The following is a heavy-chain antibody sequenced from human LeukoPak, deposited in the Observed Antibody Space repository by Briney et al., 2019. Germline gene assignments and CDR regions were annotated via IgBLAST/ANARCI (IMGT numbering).Heavy chain of an antibody. CDR2: IRYDGSNK. D-gene: IGHD3-22*01. J-gene: IGHJ3*02. CDR1: GFTFSSYG. CDR3: AKGSQTSSGYSNGPHAFDI. Sequence: GGSLRLSCAASGFTFSSYGMHWVGQAPGKGLEWVAFIRYDGSNKYYADSGKGRFTISRDNSKNTLYLQMNSLRAEDTAVYYCAKGSQTSSGYSNGPHAFDIWGQGTMVTVSS. V-gene: IGHV3-30*02.